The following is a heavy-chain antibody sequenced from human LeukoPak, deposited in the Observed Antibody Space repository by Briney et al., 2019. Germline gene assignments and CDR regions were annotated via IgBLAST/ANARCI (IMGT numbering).Heavy chain of an antibody. D-gene: IGHD3-3*01. CDR1: GYTFTSYD. J-gene: IGHJ6*03. Sequence: ASVKVSCKASGYTFTSYDINWVRQATGQGLEWMGWMNPNSGNTGYAQKFQGRVTMTRNNSISTAYMELSSLRSEDTAVYYCARAAKYYNFWSGYAIYYYYYMDVRGKGTTVTVSS. CDR3: ARAAKYYNFWSGYAIYYYYYMDV. CDR2: MNPNSGNT. V-gene: IGHV1-8*01.